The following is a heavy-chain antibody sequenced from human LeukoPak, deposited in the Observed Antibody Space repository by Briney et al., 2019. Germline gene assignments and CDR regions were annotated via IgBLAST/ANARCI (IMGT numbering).Heavy chain of an antibody. CDR3: APEGDDYILFDY. J-gene: IGHJ4*02. CDR2: ISYDGSNK. CDR1: GFTFSSYG. V-gene: IGHV3-30*03. Sequence: PGRSLRLSCAAPGFTFSSYGMHWVRQAPGKGLEWVAVISYDGSNKYYADSVKGRFTISRDNSKNTLYLQMNSLRLEDTAVYYCAPEGDDYILFDYWGQGTLVTVSS. D-gene: IGHD5-24*01.